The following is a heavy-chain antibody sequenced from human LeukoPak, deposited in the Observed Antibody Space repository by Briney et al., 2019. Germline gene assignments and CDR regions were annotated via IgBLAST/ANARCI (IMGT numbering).Heavy chain of an antibody. J-gene: IGHJ4*02. D-gene: IGHD3-10*01. V-gene: IGHV1-2*06. CDR2: INPNSGGT. CDR3: ARDHYGYSSGSGFDC. CDR1: GYTFTGYY. Sequence: ASVRVSCKASGYTFTGYYMHWVRQAPGQGLEWMGRINPNSGGTNYAQRFQGRVTMTRDTSISTAYMELSRLRSDDTAVYYCARDHYGYSSGSGFDCWGQGIPVTVSS.